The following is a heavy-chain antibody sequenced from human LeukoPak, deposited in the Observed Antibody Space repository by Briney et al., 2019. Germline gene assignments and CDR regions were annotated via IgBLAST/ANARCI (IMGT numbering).Heavy chain of an antibody. J-gene: IGHJ4*02. V-gene: IGHV3-43*02. D-gene: IGHD2-21*02. CDR1: GFSFAYYA. CDR2: ITANGDST. CDR3: AKDIEAGTAGLSFDY. Sequence: GGSLRLSCAASGFSFAYYAMHWVRQAPGKALEWVSLITANGDSTYYADSVKGRFTISRDNSKNSLSLQMNSLRTEDTALYYCAKDIEAGTAGLSFDYWGQGALVAVSS.